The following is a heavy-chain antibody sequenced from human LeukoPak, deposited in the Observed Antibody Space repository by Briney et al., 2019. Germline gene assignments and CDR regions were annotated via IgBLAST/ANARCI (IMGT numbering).Heavy chain of an antibody. Sequence: GESLKISCKGSGYSFTSDWIGWVRQMPGKGLEWMGIIYPGDSDTRYSPSFQGQVTISADKSISTAYLQWSSLKASDTAMYYCARHKGLASLLEYDYYYMDVWGKGTTVTVSS. CDR1: GYSFTSDW. J-gene: IGHJ6*03. V-gene: IGHV5-51*01. CDR2: IYPGDSDT. CDR3: ARHKGLASLLEYDYYYMDV. D-gene: IGHD3-3*02.